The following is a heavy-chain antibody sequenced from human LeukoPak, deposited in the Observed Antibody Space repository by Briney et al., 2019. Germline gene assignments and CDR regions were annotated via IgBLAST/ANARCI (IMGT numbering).Heavy chain of an antibody. J-gene: IGHJ4*02. CDR3: AATIFGVVTPAFDY. V-gene: IGHV6-1*01. CDR1: GDSVSSNSAA. D-gene: IGHD3-3*01. CDR2: TYYRSKWYN. Sequence: SQTLLLTCAISGDSVSSNSAAWNWIRQSPSRGLEWLGRTYYRSKWYNDYAVSVKSRITINPDTSKNQFSLQLNSVTPEDTAVYYCAATIFGVVTPAFDYWGQGTLVTVSS.